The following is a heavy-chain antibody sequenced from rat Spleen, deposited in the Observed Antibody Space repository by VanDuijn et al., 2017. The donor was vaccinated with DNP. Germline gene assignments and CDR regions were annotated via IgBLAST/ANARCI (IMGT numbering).Heavy chain of an antibody. Sequence: EVQLIESGGGLVQPGRSMKLSCAASGFTFSNFPMAWVRQAPTKGLEWVATISTCGGSTYYRDSAKGRFTISRDNAKSTLYLQMNSLRSEDTATYYCTRDGPPGYNSPFDYWGQGVMVTVSS. CDR2: ISTCGGST. CDR1: GFTFSNFP. D-gene: IGHD1-4*01. J-gene: IGHJ2*01. V-gene: IGHV5-46*01. CDR3: TRDGPPGYNSPFDY.